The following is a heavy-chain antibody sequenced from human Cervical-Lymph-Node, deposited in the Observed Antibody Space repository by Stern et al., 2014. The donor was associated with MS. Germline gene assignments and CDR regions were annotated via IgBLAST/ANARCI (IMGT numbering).Heavy chain of an antibody. CDR2: ISWDGGST. D-gene: IGHD6-6*01. CDR1: GFTFDDYT. V-gene: IGHV3-43*01. J-gene: IGHJ5*02. CDR3: AKGIEYSGHGWFDP. Sequence: QLVESGGVVVQPGGSLRLSCAASGFTFDDYTMHWVRQAPGKGLEWVSLISWDGGSTYYADSVKGRFTISRDNSKNSLYLQMNSLRTEDTALYYCAKGIEYSGHGWFDPWGQGTLVTVSS.